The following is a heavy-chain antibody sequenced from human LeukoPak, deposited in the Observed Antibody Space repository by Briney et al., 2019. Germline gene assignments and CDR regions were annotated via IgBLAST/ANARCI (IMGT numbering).Heavy chain of an antibody. V-gene: IGHV1-2*02. CDR3: AGSTRAGGFDYYYYMDV. J-gene: IGHJ6*03. CDR2: INPNSGGT. D-gene: IGHD5-12*01. CDR1: GYTFTDYY. Sequence: ASVKVSCKASGYTFTDYYMRWVRQAPGQGLEWMGWINPNSGGTNYAQKFQGRVTMTRDTSISTAYMELSRLRSDDTAVYYCAGSTRAGGFDYYYYMDVWGKGTTVTVSS.